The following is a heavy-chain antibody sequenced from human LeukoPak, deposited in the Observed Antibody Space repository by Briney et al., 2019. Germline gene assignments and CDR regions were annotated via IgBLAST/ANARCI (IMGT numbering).Heavy chain of an antibody. Sequence: GGSLRLSCAASGFTFSSYAMSWVRQAPGKGLEWVSVIYSGGSTYYADSVKGRFTISRDNSKNTLYLQMNSLRAEDTAVYYCARELRRDDYWGQGTLVTVSS. CDR2: IYSGGST. CDR3: ARELRRDDY. D-gene: IGHD1-26*01. J-gene: IGHJ4*02. V-gene: IGHV3-66*02. CDR1: GFTFSSYA.